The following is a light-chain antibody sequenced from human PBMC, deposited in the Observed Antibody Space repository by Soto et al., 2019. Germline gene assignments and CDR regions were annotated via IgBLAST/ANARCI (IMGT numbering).Light chain of an antibody. CDR3: QSYDSILGGV. J-gene: IGLJ2*01. CDR1: SSNIGASYG. Sequence: QSVLTQPTSVSGAPGQRVTISCTGSSSNIGASYGVHWYQQLPGTAPKLLIYGNDNRPSGVPDRFSGSKSGTSASLAIAGLLAEDEADYYCQSYDSILGGVFGGGTKLTVL. V-gene: IGLV1-40*01. CDR2: GND.